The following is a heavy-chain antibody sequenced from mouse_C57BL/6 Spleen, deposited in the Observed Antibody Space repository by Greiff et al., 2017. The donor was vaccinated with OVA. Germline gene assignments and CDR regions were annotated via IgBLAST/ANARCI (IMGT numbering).Heavy chain of an antibody. CDR3: ARGRYIDD. CDR2: INYDGSST. J-gene: IGHJ1*03. V-gene: IGHV5-16*01. Sequence: EVNVVESEGGLVQPGSSMKLSCTASGFTFSDYYMAWVRQVPEKGLEWVANINYDGSSTYYLDSLKSRFIISRDNAKNILYLQMSSLKSEDTATYYCARGRYIDDWGTGTTVTISS. CDR1: GFTFSDYY.